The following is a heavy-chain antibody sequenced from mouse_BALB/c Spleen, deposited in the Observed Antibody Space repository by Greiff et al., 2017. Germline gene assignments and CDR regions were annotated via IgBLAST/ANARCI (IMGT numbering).Heavy chain of an antibody. D-gene: IGHD3-3*01. Sequence: DVMLVESGGGLVKPGGSLKLSCAASGFTFSSYAMSWVRQTPEKRLEWVATISSGGSYTYYPDSVKGRFTISRDNAKNTLYLQMSSLRSEDTAMYYCARRDPSFDYWGQGTTLTVSS. V-gene: IGHV5-9-1*01. CDR3: ARRDPSFDY. CDR1: GFTFSSYA. J-gene: IGHJ2*01. CDR2: ISSGGSYT.